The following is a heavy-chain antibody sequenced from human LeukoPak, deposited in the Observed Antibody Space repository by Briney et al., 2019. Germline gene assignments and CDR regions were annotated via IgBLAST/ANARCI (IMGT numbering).Heavy chain of an antibody. Sequence: GGSLRLSCAASGFTFSSYGMHWVRQAPGKGLEWVAVISYDGSNKYYADSVKGRFTISRDNAKNSLYLQMNSLRAEDTAVYYCARVGLYYYGSGSYYYWGEKDYWGQGTLVTVSS. J-gene: IGHJ4*02. V-gene: IGHV3-30*03. D-gene: IGHD3-10*01. CDR2: ISYDGSNK. CDR3: ARVGLYYYGSGSYYYWGEKDY. CDR1: GFTFSSYG.